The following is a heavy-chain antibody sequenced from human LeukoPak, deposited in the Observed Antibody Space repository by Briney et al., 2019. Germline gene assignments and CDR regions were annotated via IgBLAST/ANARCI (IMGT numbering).Heavy chain of an antibody. Sequence: ASVKVSCKASGYTXTGYFLHWIRQAPGQGLEWMGWINPSSGGTEYAQKFQGRVTMTRDTSISTAYMDLSRLTSDDTAVYYCARVSSIWTDYWGQGTLVTVSS. D-gene: IGHD3-3*02. CDR1: GYTXTGYF. V-gene: IGHV1-2*02. CDR2: INPSSGGT. CDR3: ARVSSIWTDY. J-gene: IGHJ4*02.